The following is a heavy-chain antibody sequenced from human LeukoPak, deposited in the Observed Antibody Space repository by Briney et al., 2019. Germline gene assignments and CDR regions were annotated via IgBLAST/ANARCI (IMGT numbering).Heavy chain of an antibody. Sequence: SVKVSCKASGGTFSSYAISWVRQAPGQGLEWMGRIIPILGIANYAQKFQGRVTITADKSTSTAYMELSSLRSEDTAVYYCARDRAAAGPYYYYGMDVWGQGTTVTVSS. J-gene: IGHJ6*02. D-gene: IGHD6-13*01. CDR2: IIPILGIA. CDR1: GGTFSSYA. CDR3: ARDRAAAGPYYYYGMDV. V-gene: IGHV1-69*04.